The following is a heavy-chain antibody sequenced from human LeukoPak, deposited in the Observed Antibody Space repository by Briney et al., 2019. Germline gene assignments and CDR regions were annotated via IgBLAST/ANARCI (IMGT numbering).Heavy chain of an antibody. CDR1: GYTFTGYY. V-gene: IGHV1-2*06. D-gene: IGHD2-2*01. CDR2: INPNSGGT. J-gene: IGHJ4*02. CDR3: AGAEGYCSSTSCYEPFDY. Sequence: ASVKVSCKASGYTFTGYYMHWVRQAPGQGLEWMGRINPNSGGTNYAQKFQGRVTMTRDTSISTAYMELSRLRSDDTAVYYCAGAEGYCSSTSCYEPFDYWGQGTLVTVSS.